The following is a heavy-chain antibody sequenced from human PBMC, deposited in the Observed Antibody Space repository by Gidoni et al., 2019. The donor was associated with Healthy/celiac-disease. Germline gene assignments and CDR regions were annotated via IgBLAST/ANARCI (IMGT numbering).Heavy chain of an antibody. CDR2: INHSGST. Sequence: QVQLQQWGAGLLKPSETLSITCAVYGVSFRGYYWCWIRQPPGKGLEWIGEINHSGSTNYDPSLKSRVNRSVDTSQNQFSLKLSSVTAADTAVYDCARGRTNYRGSSGYYSNWFDPWGQGTLVTVSS. CDR1: GVSFRGYY. J-gene: IGHJ5*02. CDR3: ARGRTNYRGSSGYYSNWFDP. V-gene: IGHV4-34*01. D-gene: IGHD3-22*01.